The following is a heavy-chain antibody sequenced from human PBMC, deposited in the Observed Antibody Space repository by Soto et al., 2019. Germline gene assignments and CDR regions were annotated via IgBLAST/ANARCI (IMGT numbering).Heavy chain of an antibody. D-gene: IGHD2-21*01. V-gene: IGHV2-5*02. CDR1: GFSLRSSGVG. Sequence: QITLKESGPTLVKPTQTLTLTCTLSGFSLRSSGVGVGWIRQPPGKALEWLALINWADDKRYSPSLKSRLTITKDTSKDQVVLTVTNMEPVDTATYYCVHSGGGDCFDYWGQGILVTVSS. CDR2: INWADDK. J-gene: IGHJ4*02. CDR3: VHSGGGDCFDY.